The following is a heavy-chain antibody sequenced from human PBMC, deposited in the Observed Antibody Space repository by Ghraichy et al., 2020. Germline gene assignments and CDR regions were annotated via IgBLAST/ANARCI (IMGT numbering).Heavy chain of an antibody. V-gene: IGHV4-38-2*02. D-gene: IGHD3-3*01. CDR2: IYHSGST. CDR3: ARDSFNGYEGY. Sequence: SETLSLTCTVSGYSISSGYYWGWIRQPPGKGLEWIGSIYHSGSTYYNPSLKSRVTISVDTSKNQFSLKLSSVTAADTAVYYCARDSFNGYEGYWGQGTLVTVSS. J-gene: IGHJ4*02. CDR1: GYSISSGYY.